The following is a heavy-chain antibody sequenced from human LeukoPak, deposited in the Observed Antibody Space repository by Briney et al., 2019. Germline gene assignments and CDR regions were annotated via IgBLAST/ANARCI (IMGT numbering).Heavy chain of an antibody. CDR2: INTNTGNP. CDR3: ATFHYGDFYYGMDV. J-gene: IGHJ6*02. CDR1: RYTFTSYA. V-gene: IGHV7-4-1*02. Sequence: ASVKVSCKASRYTFTSYALNWVRQAPGQGLEWMGRINTNTGNPTYAQGFTGRFVFSLDTSVSTAYLQINSLKAEDTAVYYCATFHYGDFYYGMDVWGQGTTVTVSS. D-gene: IGHD4-17*01.